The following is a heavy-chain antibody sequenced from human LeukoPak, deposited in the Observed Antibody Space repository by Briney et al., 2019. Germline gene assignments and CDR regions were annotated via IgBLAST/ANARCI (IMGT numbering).Heavy chain of an antibody. CDR3: ARDGWFGDYNWFDP. Sequence: KPGGSLRLSCAASGFTFSSYSMNWVRQAPGKGLEWVSYISSASNTIYYADSVKGRFTISRDNAKNSLYLQMNSLRAEGTAMYYCARDGWFGDYNWFDPWGQGTLVTVSS. V-gene: IGHV3-48*01. D-gene: IGHD3-10*01. CDR2: ISSASNTI. J-gene: IGHJ5*02. CDR1: GFTFSSYS.